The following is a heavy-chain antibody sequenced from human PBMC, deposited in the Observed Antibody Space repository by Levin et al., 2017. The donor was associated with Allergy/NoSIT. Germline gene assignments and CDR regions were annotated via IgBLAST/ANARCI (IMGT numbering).Heavy chain of an antibody. J-gene: IGHJ3*02. D-gene: IGHD3-16*01. CDR2: INHSGST. V-gene: IGHV4-34*01. CDR3: ARTSMPGLFGRSAFDI. Sequence: SETLSLTCAVYGGSFSSYYWSWIRQPPGKGLEWIGEINHSGSTKYNPSLKSRVTISRDTSKNQFSLKLNSVTAADTAVYYCARTSMPGLFGRSAFDIWGQGTMATVSS. CDR1: GGSFSSYY.